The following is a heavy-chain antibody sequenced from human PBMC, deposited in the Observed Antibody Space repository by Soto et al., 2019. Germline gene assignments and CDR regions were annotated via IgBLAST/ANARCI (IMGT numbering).Heavy chain of an antibody. Sequence: GGSLRLSCAASGFTFSRYAMHWVRQAPGKGLERVAVISYDGSNKYYADSVKGRFTISRDNSKNTLYLQMNSLRAEDTAVYYCAREGIAARLSSFMDVWGQGTTVTVSS. J-gene: IGHJ6*02. V-gene: IGHV3-30-3*01. CDR1: GFTFSRYA. CDR3: AREGIAARLSSFMDV. CDR2: ISYDGSNK. D-gene: IGHD6-6*01.